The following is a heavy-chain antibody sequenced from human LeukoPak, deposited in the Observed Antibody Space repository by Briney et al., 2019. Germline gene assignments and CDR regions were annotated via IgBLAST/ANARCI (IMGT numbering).Heavy chain of an antibody. Sequence: SETLSLTCTVSGGSISSSSYYWGWIRQPPGKGLGWIGNIYFRGNTYYNPSLESRVTISIDTSKNQFSLKLSSVTAADTAVYYCARAPSTGGVFFDYWGQGTLVTVSS. CDR3: ARAPSTGGVFFDY. V-gene: IGHV4-39*07. CDR2: IYFRGNT. J-gene: IGHJ4*02. D-gene: IGHD5/OR15-5a*01. CDR1: GGSISSSSYY.